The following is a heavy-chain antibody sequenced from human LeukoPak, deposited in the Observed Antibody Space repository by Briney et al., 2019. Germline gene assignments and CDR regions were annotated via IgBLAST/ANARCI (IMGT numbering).Heavy chain of an antibody. CDR3: ARDPEWELLYFDC. Sequence: GGPLRLSCAASGFTFSSYGMHWVRQAPGKGLEWMAVIWCDGSNKYYAESVKVRFAISRDNSKDTLYLQMNSLRAEDTAVYYCARDPEWELLYFDCWGQGTLVSVSS. CDR1: GFTFSSYG. J-gene: IGHJ4*02. CDR2: IWCDGSNK. V-gene: IGHV3-33*01. D-gene: IGHD1-26*01.